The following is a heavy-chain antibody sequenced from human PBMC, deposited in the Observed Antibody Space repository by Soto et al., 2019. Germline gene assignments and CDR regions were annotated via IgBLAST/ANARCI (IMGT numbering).Heavy chain of an antibody. J-gene: IGHJ4*02. CDR3: ARAGGTTVTGLWHFDS. CDR1: GFTFNTYS. Sequence: QVQLEESGGGVVQPGRSLRLSCGASGFTFNTYSWHWVRQPPAKGLEWLAAIWYDGTQKYYADSVKGRFIISRDNSKKTLYLEMNSLRAEDTAVYYCARAGGTTVTGLWHFDSWGQGTLVTVSS. CDR2: IWYDGTQK. D-gene: IGHD4-17*01. V-gene: IGHV3-33*01.